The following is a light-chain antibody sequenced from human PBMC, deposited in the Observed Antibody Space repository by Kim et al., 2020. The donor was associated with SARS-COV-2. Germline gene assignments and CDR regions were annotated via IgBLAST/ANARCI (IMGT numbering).Light chain of an antibody. J-gene: IGLJ3*02. CDR2: QAT. Sequence: SYELSQPPSVSVSPGQTASITCSGDKLGDKSTCWYQQKPGQSPVVVIYQATKRPSGIPERFSGSNSGNTATLTISGTQPLDEADYYCQTSDSINWVFGGGTQLTVL. CDR1: KLGDKS. CDR3: QTSDSINWV. V-gene: IGLV3-1*01.